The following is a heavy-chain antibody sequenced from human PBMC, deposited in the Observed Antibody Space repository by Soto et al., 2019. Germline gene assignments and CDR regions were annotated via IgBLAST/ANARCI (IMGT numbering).Heavy chain of an antibody. V-gene: IGHV4-34*01. CDR1: GGSFTGYY. CDR2: INHSGST. CDR3: ARVSGIYYYGMDV. Sequence: SETLSFPCAVFGGSFTGYYWTWIRQPPGKGLEWIGEINHSGSTNYNPSLKSRVTISVDTSKNQFSLKLSSVTAADTAVYYCARVSGIYYYGMDVWGQGTTVT. D-gene: IGHD3-10*01. J-gene: IGHJ6*02.